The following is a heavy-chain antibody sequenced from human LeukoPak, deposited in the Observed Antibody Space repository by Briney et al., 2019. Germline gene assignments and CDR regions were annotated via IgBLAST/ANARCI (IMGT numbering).Heavy chain of an antibody. J-gene: IGHJ4*02. Sequence: GGSQRLICAASGFTFSNYAMSWVRQAPGKGLEWVSTISGSGVGTFYADSVKGRFTISRDNSKNTLYLQMNSLRADDTAVYYCANPNIGYDSIPSHFDFWGQGALVTVSS. CDR3: ANPNIGYDSIPSHFDF. V-gene: IGHV3-23*01. CDR2: ISGSGVGT. CDR1: GFTFSNYA. D-gene: IGHD5-12*01.